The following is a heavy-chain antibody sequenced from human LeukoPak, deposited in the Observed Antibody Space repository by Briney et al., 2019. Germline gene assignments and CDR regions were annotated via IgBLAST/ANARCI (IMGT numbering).Heavy chain of an antibody. J-gene: IGHJ3*02. CDR2: ISSSSSTI. V-gene: IGHV3-48*01. D-gene: IGHD1-26*01. Sequence: GGSLRLSCAASGFTFSSYSMNWVRQAPGKGLEWVSYISSSSSTIYYADSVKGRFTISRDNAKNSLYLQMNSLRAEDTAVYYCARGVGATRVGAFDIWGQGTMVTVSS. CDR1: GFTFSSYS. CDR3: ARGVGATRVGAFDI.